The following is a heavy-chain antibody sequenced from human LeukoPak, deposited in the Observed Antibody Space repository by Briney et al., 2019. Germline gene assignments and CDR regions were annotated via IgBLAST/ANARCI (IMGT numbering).Heavy chain of an antibody. D-gene: IGHD3-10*01. V-gene: IGHV3-23*01. J-gene: IGHJ4*02. Sequence: PGGSLRLSCAASGFTFSSSAMSWVRQAPGKGLEWVSTISGSGDRTYYADSVKGRFTISRDNSKNTLFLHMNSLRAEGTAVYSCAKGYYGSGSYGWFDYWGQGTLVTVSS. CDR1: GFTFSSSA. CDR3: AKGYYGSGSYGWFDY. CDR2: ISGSGDRT.